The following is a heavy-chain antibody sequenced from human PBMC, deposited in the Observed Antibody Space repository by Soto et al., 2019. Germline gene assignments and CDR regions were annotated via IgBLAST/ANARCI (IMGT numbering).Heavy chain of an antibody. CDR1: GYPVTAYY. CDR2: INPATGAA. Sequence: QLHLVQSGAVVKKPGASVTVSCSASGYPVTAYYMHWVRQAPGRGLEWMGGINPATGAAKYTQTFHGRVTLPRDTSTSTVFMELSGLTSEDTAGFYCARGGGVGVAGSAAFDMWGQGTLVTVSS. V-gene: IGHV1-2*02. J-gene: IGHJ3*02. CDR3: ARGGGVGVAGSAAFDM. D-gene: IGHD3-3*01.